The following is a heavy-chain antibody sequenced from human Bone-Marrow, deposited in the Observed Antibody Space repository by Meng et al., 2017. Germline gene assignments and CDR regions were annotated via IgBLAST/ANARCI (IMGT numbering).Heavy chain of an antibody. Sequence: GGSLRLSCAASGFTFSNAWMSWVRQAPGKGLEWVGRIKSKTDGGTTDYAAPVKGRFTISRDDAQNTLYLQMDSLKTEDTAVYYCTTDLPFTEGGVIATWGQGTLVTVSS. CDR2: IKSKTDGGTT. J-gene: IGHJ5*02. CDR1: GFTFSNAW. CDR3: TTDLPFTEGGVIAT. V-gene: IGHV3-15*01. D-gene: IGHD3-16*02.